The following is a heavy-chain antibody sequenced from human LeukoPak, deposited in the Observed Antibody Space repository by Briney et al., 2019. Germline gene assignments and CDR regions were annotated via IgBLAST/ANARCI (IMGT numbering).Heavy chain of an antibody. V-gene: IGHV3-74*01. CDR1: RFPFSSYW. D-gene: IGHD3-22*01. J-gene: IGHJ4*02. Sequence: PGGSLRLPRTPSRFPFSSYWMHWVRQVPGKGLVWVSRINSDGSNTRYADYVKGRFTISRDNAKNTLYLQMNSLRAEDTAVYYCARDLELVYYDSSGYDYWGQGTLVIVSS. CDR3: ARDLELVYYDSSGYDY. CDR2: INSDGSNT.